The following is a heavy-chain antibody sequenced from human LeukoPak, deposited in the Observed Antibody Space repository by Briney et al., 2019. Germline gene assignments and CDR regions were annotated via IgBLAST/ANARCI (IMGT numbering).Heavy chain of an antibody. Sequence: PGGSLRLSCAVSGFTFGGRLMHWVRQAPGKGLVWVALIKDDGSTTNYADSVKGRFTASRDDAKNTVYLQMSSLRAEDTAVYYCHPLAFATNWGQGTLVTVSS. CDR2: IKDDGSTT. CDR3: HPLAFATN. V-gene: IGHV3-74*01. J-gene: IGHJ4*02. CDR1: GFTFGGRL. D-gene: IGHD1-26*01.